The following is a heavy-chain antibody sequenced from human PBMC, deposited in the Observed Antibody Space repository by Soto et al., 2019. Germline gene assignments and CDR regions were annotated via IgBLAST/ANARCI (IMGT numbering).Heavy chain of an antibody. CDR2: IRGFSPYT. J-gene: IGHJ6*02. V-gene: IGHV3-21*01. CDR1: GFTFRTYT. CDR3: ARDRGYDAHDYYYNAMDV. D-gene: IGHD2-15*01. Sequence: GGSLRLSCISSGFTFRTYTMNWVRQAPGKGLEWVSGIRGFSPYTFYAESVKGRFTVSRDNAKNSLYLQMNSLRAEDTAVYYCARDRGYDAHDYYYNAMDVWGQGTTVTVSS.